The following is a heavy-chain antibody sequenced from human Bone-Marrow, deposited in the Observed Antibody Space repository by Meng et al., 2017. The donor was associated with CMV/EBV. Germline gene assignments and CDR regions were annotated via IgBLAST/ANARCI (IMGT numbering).Heavy chain of an antibody. V-gene: IGHV3-23*01. D-gene: IGHD7-27*01. CDR2: ISGSGSST. Sequence: SRFTFSSYAMSWVRQAPGKGLEWVSGISGSGSSTYYADSVKGRFTISRDNSKNTLDLQMNSLRAEDTAIYYCATEAVLDHWGAFDMWGQGTMVTVSS. CDR3: ATEAVLDHWGAFDM. J-gene: IGHJ3*02. CDR1: RFTFSSYA.